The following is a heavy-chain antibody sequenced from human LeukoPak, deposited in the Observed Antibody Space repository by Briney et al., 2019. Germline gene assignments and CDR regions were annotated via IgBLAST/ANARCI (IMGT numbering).Heavy chain of an antibody. V-gene: IGHV4-34*01. J-gene: IGHJ3*01. CDR1: GGSFSGHY. CDR3: ARDRSQYYYGSKTQQHSYTIVV. D-gene: IGHD3-10*01. CDR2: INHSGST. Sequence: SETLSLTCAVYGGSFSGHYWSWIRQPPGKGLEWIGEINHSGSTNYNPSLKSRVTISVDTSKNQFSLKLSSVTAADTAVYYCARDRSQYYYGSKTQQHSYTIVVSGQ.